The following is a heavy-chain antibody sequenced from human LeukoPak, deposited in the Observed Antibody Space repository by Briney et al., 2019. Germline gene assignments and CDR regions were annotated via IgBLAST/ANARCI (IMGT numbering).Heavy chain of an antibody. CDR2: MNPNSGGT. D-gene: IGHD3-22*01. CDR1: GYTFTNYY. Sequence: ASVKVSCKASGYTFTNYYIHWVRQAPGQGLEWMGWMNPNSGGTNYAQKFQGRVTMTRDTSISTAYMELSRLRSDDTAVYYCARVFRARRITMIVDDPYYFDYWGQGTLVTVSS. CDR3: ARVFRARRITMIVDDPYYFDY. J-gene: IGHJ4*02. V-gene: IGHV1-2*02.